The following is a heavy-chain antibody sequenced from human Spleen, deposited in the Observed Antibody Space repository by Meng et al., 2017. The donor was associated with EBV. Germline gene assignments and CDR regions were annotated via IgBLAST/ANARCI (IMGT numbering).Heavy chain of an antibody. Sequence: GQLEESGGGLVKPGESLRLSCVVSGFTLRSYGMHWVRLAPGKGLEWVSSISSNSIDIYYEDSVKGRFTISRDNAKNSLFLQMNSLRAEDTAVYYCARDRTSNRFDYWGQGTLVTVSS. CDR2: ISSNSIDI. CDR3: ARDRTSNRFDY. V-gene: IGHV3-21*01. J-gene: IGHJ4*02. D-gene: IGHD2-8*01. CDR1: GFTLRSYG.